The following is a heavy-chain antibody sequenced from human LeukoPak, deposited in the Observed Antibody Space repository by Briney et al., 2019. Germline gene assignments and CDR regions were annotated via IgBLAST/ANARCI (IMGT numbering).Heavy chain of an antibody. J-gene: IGHJ4*02. CDR2: IRSKANSYAT. CDR3: TSPYCSGGSCYNY. CDR1: GFTFSGSA. Sequence: PGGSLRLSCAASGFTFSGSAMHWVRQASGKGLEWVGRIRSKANSYATAYAASVKGRFTISRDDSKNTAYLQMNSLKTEDTAVYYCTSPYCSGGSCYNYWGQGTLVTVSS. D-gene: IGHD2-15*01. V-gene: IGHV3-73*01.